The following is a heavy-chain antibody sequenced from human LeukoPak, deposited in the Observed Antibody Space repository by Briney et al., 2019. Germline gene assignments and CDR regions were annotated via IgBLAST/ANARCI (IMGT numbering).Heavy chain of an antibody. CDR2: INHSGST. D-gene: IGHD3-16*02. Sequence: SETLSLTCAVYGGSFSGYYWGWIRQPPGKGLEWIGEINHSGSTNYNPSLKSRVTISVDTSKNQFSLKLSSVTAADTAVYYCARAPHGTYVWGSYRPDYWGQGTLVTVSS. CDR3: ARAPHGTYVWGSYRPDY. CDR1: GGSFSGYY. V-gene: IGHV4-34*01. J-gene: IGHJ4*02.